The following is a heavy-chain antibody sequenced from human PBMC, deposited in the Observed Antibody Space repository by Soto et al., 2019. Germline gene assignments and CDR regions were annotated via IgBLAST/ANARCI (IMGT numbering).Heavy chain of an antibody. Sequence: EVQLLESGGGLVQPGGSLRLSCAASGFTFTDYAMTWVRQAPGKGLEWVSSISGSASSTFYAGSVKGRFTISRDNSSTTVSLQMNSLRAEDTAVYYGAKASSTIIPDYWGQGTRVTVSS. V-gene: IGHV3-23*01. CDR3: AKASSTIIPDY. J-gene: IGHJ4*02. CDR2: ISGSASST. CDR1: GFTFTDYA. D-gene: IGHD5-12*01.